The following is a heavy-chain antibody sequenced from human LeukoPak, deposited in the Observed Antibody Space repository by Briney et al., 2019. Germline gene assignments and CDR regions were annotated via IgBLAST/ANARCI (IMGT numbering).Heavy chain of an antibody. Sequence: SETLSLTCTVSGGSISSSSYYWGWIRQPPGKGLEWIGYIYYSGSTNYNPSLKSRVTISVDTSKNQFSLKLSSVTAADAAVYYCARAFYPGYYSYMAVWGKGTTVTVSS. CDR3: ARAFYPGYYSYMAV. V-gene: IGHV4-61*05. J-gene: IGHJ6*03. CDR1: GGSISSSSYY. D-gene: IGHD3-3*02. CDR2: IYYSGST.